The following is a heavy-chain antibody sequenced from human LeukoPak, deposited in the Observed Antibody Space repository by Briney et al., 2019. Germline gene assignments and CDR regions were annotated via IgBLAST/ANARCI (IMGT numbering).Heavy chain of an antibody. CDR1: GGSISSDNYY. CDR3: ARAVVEIVTSVCWFDP. V-gene: IGHV4-30-4*08. D-gene: IGHD3-22*01. Sequence: PSETLSLTCTVSGGSISSDNYYWSWIRQPPGKGLEWIGYIYYSGSTSYNPSLKSRVTISVDTSKNQFSLKLNSVTAADTAVYYCARAVVEIVTSVCWFDPWGQGTLVTVSS. J-gene: IGHJ5*02. CDR2: IYYSGST.